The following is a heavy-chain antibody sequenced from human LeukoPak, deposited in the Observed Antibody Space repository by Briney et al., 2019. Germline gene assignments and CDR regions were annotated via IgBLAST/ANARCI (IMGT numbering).Heavy chain of an antibody. V-gene: IGHV3-7*05. CDR2: IKQDGSDK. D-gene: IGHD2-15*01. Sequence: GGSLRLSCAASGFTFSSYGMHWVRQARGKGLEWVANIKQDGSDKYYVDSVKGRFTISRDNAKSSLYLQMNSLRDEDTAVYYCARSLGYCSAGSCLPFDYWGQGTLVSVSS. CDR3: ARSLGYCSAGSCLPFDY. CDR1: GFTFSSYG. J-gene: IGHJ4*02.